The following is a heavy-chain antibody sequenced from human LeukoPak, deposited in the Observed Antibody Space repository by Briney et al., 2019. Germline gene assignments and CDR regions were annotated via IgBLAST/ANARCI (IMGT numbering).Heavy chain of an antibody. D-gene: IGHD2-15*01. Sequence: SVKVSCKASGGTFSSYAISWVRQAPGQGLEWMGRIIPIFGTANYAQKFQGRVTITTDESTSTAYMELSSLRSEDTAVYYCAREAVVVVAVGSPDYYYYMDVWGKGTTVTVSS. CDR2: IIPIFGTA. V-gene: IGHV1-69*05. CDR3: AREAVVVVAVGSPDYYYYMDV. CDR1: GGTFSSYA. J-gene: IGHJ6*03.